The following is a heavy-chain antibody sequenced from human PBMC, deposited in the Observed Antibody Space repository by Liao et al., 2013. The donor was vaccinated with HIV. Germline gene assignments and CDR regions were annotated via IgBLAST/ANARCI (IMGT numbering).Heavy chain of an antibody. CDR3: ARTPIMLGAFDI. CDR2: IYTSGST. J-gene: IGHJ3*02. V-gene: IGHV4-61*02. CDR1: GGSISSGNHY. D-gene: IGHD3-16*01. Sequence: QVQLQESGPGLVKPSQTLSLTCTVSGGSISSGNHYWSWIRQPAGKGLEWIGRIYTSGSTNYNPSLKSRVTILVDTSKNHFSLKLSSVTAADTALYYCARTPIMLGAFDIWGQGTMVTVSS.